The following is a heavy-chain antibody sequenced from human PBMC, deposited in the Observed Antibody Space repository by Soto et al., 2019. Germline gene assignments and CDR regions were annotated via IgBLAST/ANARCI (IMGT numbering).Heavy chain of an antibody. CDR2: IWYDGSNK. D-gene: IGHD6-6*01. CDR3: ASSSPDGFDY. Sequence: QVQLVESGGGVVQPGRSLRLSCAASGFTFSSYGMHWVRQAPGKGLEWVAVIWYDGSNKYYADSVKGRFTISRDNSKNTLYLQTNSLRAEDTAVYYCASSSPDGFDYWGQGTLVTVSS. V-gene: IGHV3-33*01. J-gene: IGHJ4*02. CDR1: GFTFSSYG.